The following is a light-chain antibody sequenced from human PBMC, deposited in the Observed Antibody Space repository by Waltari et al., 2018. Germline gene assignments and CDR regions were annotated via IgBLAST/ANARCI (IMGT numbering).Light chain of an antibody. CDR3: SSYAGNCNLVV. Sequence: QCALTQPASVSGSPGQSITISCTGTSSDVGSYNLVSWYQQHPGKAHKLMIYEASKRPSGVSNRFSGSKSGNTASLTISELQAEDEADYYCSSYAGNCNLVVFGGGTKLTVL. V-gene: IGLV2-23*01. CDR1: SSDVGSYNL. J-gene: IGLJ2*01. CDR2: EAS.